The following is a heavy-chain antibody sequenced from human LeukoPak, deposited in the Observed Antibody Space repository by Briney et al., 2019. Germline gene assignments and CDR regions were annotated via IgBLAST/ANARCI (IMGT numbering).Heavy chain of an antibody. CDR2: IYYSGST. D-gene: IGHD5-24*01. CDR1: GGSISSYY. Sequence: PSETLSLTCTFSGGSISSYYGSCIWQPPGKGLEWIGHIYYSGSTNYNPSLKSRVTISVDTSKNQFSLKLSSVTAADTAVYYCAGHAEVASSLYFDCWGQGTLVTVSS. CDR3: AGHAEVASSLYFDC. J-gene: IGHJ4*02. V-gene: IGHV4-59*08.